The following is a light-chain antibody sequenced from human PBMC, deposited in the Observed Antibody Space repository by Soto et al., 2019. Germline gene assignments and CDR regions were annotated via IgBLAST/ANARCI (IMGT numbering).Light chain of an antibody. Sequence: DIQMTQSPSPLSASLGDRVTIPCRASQSISSWLAWYQQKPGKAPKLLIYKASSLESGVPSRFSGSGSGTEFTLTISSLQPDDFATYYCQHYNSYGTFGQGTKVDI. V-gene: IGKV1-5*03. CDR1: QSISSW. CDR2: KAS. CDR3: QHYNSYGT. J-gene: IGKJ1*01.